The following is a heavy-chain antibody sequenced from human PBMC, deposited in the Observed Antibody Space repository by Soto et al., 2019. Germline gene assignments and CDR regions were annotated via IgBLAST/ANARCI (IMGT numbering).Heavy chain of an antibody. CDR3: AHTTTTVTWLFDP. J-gene: IGHJ5*02. V-gene: IGHV2-5*02. Sequence: QITLKESGPTLVKPTQTLTLTCTFSGFSLTTSGVGVGWIRQPPGKALEWLALIYWDDDKRYSPSMKSRLTITNATSNNLVLHTLTNMDPSVTATYFCAHTTTTVTWLFDPWGQGTLVTVSS. CDR1: GFSLTTSGVG. D-gene: IGHD4-17*01. CDR2: IYWDDDK.